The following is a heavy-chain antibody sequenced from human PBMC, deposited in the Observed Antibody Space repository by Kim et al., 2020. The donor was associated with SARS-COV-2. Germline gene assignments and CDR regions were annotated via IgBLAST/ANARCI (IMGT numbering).Heavy chain of an antibody. J-gene: IGHJ5*02. CDR2: IYYSGST. Sequence: SETLSLTCTVSGGSISSGGYYWSWIRQHPGKGLEWIGYIYYSGSTYYNPSLKSRVTISVDTSKNQFSLKLSSVTAADTAVYYCARSGYGDYPNWFDPWGQGTLVTVSS. CDR3: ARSGYGDYPNWFDP. V-gene: IGHV4-31*03. D-gene: IGHD4-17*01. CDR1: GGSISSGGYY.